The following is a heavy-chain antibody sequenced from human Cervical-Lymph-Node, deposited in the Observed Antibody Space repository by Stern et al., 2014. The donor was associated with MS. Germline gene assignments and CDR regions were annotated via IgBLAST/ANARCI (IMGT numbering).Heavy chain of an antibody. CDR2: ISGGGDVS. CDR3: AKVGDTTGYYYAMDV. CDR1: GITFKNYV. V-gene: IGHV3-23*04. J-gene: IGHJ6*02. Sequence: VQLVESGGGMVQPGGSLRLSCAASGITFKNYVMSWVRQAPGKGLEWVSAISGGGDVSYNADSVKGRFTISRDNSKSTLYLQMNSLRAEDTAMYYCAKVGDTTGYYYAMDVWGQGTTVTVSS. D-gene: IGHD1-26*01.